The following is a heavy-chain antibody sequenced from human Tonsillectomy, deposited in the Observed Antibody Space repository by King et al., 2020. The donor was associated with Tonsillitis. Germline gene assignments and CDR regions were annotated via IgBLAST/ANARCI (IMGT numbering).Heavy chain of an antibody. CDR3: AKDWGFSSTSGGGSYYYGMGV. J-gene: IGHJ6*02. CDR2: ISGTTDIT. Sequence: VQLVESGGGLVQPGGSLRLSCAASGFTFSSFDMNWVRQAPGKGLEWVAGISGTTDITYYADSVKGRSTISRDDSKSTLSLQMNSLRLEDTAIYYCAKDWGFSSTSGGGSYYYGMGVWGQGTTVTGSS. CDR1: GFTFSSFD. V-gene: IGHV3-23*04. D-gene: IGHD2-2*01.